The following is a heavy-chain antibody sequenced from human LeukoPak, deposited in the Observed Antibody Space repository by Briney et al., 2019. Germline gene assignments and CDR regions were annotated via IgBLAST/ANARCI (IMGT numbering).Heavy chain of an antibody. V-gene: IGHV3-30*18. D-gene: IGHD3-22*01. CDR3: AKKRGDYYDSSGYYDDY. CDR2: ISYDGSNK. Sequence: GGSLRLSCAASGFTFSSYGMHWVRQAPGKGLEWVAVISYDGSNKYYADSVKGRFTISRDNSKNTLYLQMNSLRAEDTAVYYCAKKRGDYYDSSGYYDDYWGQGTLVTASS. CDR1: GFTFSSYG. J-gene: IGHJ4*02.